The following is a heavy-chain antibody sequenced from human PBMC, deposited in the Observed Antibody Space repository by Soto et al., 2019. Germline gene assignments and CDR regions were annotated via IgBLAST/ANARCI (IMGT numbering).Heavy chain of an antibody. Sequence: KASETLSLTCTVSGGSISSYYWSWVRQPPGKGLEWIGYIYYTGSTNYNPSLRGRVTISVDTSKNQFSLKLSSVTAADTAVYYCARDALVGYDSSGYYGGGWFDPWGQGTLVTVSS. D-gene: IGHD3-22*01. J-gene: IGHJ5*02. CDR3: ARDALVGYDSSGYYGGGWFDP. CDR1: GGSISSYY. CDR2: IYYTGST. V-gene: IGHV4-59*01.